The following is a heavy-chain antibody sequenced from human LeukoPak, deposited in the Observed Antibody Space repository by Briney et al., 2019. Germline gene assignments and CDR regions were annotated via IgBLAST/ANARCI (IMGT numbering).Heavy chain of an antibody. CDR3: AKGTTGTTGGWFDP. Sequence: GRSLRLSCAASGFTFDDYAMHWVRQAPGKGLEWVSGISWNSGNIGYADSVKGRFTISRDNAKNSLYLQMNSLRAEDMALYYSAKGTTGTTGGWFDPWGQGTLVTVSS. D-gene: IGHD1-1*01. CDR1: GFTFDDYA. CDR2: ISWNSGNI. J-gene: IGHJ5*02. V-gene: IGHV3-9*03.